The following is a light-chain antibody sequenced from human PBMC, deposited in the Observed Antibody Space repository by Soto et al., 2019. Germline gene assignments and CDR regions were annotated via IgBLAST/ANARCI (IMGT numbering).Light chain of an antibody. J-gene: IGKJ1*01. CDR2: GAS. V-gene: IGKV3-15*01. CDR1: QTVGNT. Sequence: EIVLTQSPATLSVSPRERATLSCRASQTVGNTLAWYQQQPGQTPRLLIYGASTTATGIPARFSGSGSGTEFTLTIDRLQSEDFAVYYCLHYKDWPRWTFGQGTKVEVK. CDR3: LHYKDWPRWT.